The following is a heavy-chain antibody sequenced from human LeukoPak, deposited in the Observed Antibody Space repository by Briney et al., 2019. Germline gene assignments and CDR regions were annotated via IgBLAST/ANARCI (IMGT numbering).Heavy chain of an antibody. CDR2: INGDNGNT. Sequence: ASVKVSCKTSGYTFSTYAMHWVRQAPGQSLEWMGCINGDNGNTQYSQKFQGRVTFTRDTSATTAYMELSSLTSEDMAVFYRARGGPNSGGWTLAHWGQGTLVSVSS. CDR1: GYTFSTYA. V-gene: IGHV1-3*03. J-gene: IGHJ4*02. D-gene: IGHD6-19*01. CDR3: ARGGPNSGGWTLAH.